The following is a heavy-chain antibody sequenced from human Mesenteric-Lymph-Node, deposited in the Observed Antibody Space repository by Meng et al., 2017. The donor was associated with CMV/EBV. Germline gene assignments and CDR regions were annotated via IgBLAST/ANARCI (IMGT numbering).Heavy chain of an antibody. CDR3: ARRGLWCSSTSCYMLYAMDV. CDR1: GGSISSYY. D-gene: IGHD2-2*02. J-gene: IGHJ6*02. Sequence: SETLSLTCTVSGGSISSYYWSWIRQPPGKGLEWIGYIYYSGSTNYNPSLKSRVTISVDTSKNQFSLKLSSVTAADTAVYYCARRGLWCSSTSCYMLYAMDVWGQGTTVTVSS. CDR2: IYYSGST. V-gene: IGHV4-59*01.